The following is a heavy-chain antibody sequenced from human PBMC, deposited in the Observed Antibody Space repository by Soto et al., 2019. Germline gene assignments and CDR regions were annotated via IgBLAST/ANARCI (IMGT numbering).Heavy chain of an antibody. CDR2: ISGSVDST. Sequence: VGSVRLSCAASEFTFTSYAMSWVGHAPGKGLEWVSDISGSVDSTYYADSVKGRFTISRDNSKNTLYLQRNSLIADAPAVYHCAKGGRSGSYRSSAFDYRGKRT. CDR1: EFTFTSYA. J-gene: IGHJ4*02. V-gene: IGHV3-23*01. D-gene: IGHD1-26*01. CDR3: AKGGRSGSYRSSAFDY.